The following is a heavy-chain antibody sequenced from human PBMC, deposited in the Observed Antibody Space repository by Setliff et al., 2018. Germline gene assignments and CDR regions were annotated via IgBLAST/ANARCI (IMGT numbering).Heavy chain of an antibody. CDR1: GYTFTRYG. D-gene: IGHD1-20*01. CDR2: IGPYNGNT. V-gene: IGHV1-18*01. Sequence: ASVKVSCKASGYTFTRYGISWVRQAPGKGFEWMGWIGPYNGNTYYAQKFQGRVTITTDTSTSTAYMELRSLRSDDTAVYYCAKGGNITRETYYYYGMDVWGQGTTVTVSS. CDR3: AKGGNITRETYYYYGMDV. J-gene: IGHJ6*02.